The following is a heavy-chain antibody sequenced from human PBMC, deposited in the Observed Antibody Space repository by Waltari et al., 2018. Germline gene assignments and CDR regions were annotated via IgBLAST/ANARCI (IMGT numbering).Heavy chain of an antibody. D-gene: IGHD3-10*01. V-gene: IGHV3-23*01. J-gene: IGHJ3*02. Sequence: EVQLLESGGGLVQPGGSLRLSCAASGFTFSSYAMSWVRQAPGKGLEWVSAISGSGGSTYYADSVKGRFTISRDNSKNTLYRQMNSLRAEDTAVYYCAKDISRDYYGSGPDAFDIWGQGTMVTVSS. CDR2: ISGSGGST. CDR1: GFTFSSYA. CDR3: AKDISRDYYGSGPDAFDI.